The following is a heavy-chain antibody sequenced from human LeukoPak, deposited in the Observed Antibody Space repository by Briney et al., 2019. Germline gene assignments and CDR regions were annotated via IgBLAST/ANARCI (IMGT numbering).Heavy chain of an antibody. J-gene: IGHJ4*02. Sequence: PGGSLRLSCAASGFTFSSYAMSWVRQAPGKGLEWVSAISGSGGSTYYAASVKGRFTISRDNSKSTLYLRMNSLRAEDTAVYYCANPAAAPLDYWGQGTLVTVSS. CDR1: GFTFSSYA. CDR3: ANPAAAPLDY. CDR2: ISGSGGST. V-gene: IGHV3-23*01. D-gene: IGHD6-13*01.